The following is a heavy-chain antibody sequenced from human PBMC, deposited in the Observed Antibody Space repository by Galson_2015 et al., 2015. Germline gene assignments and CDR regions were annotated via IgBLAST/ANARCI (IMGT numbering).Heavy chain of an antibody. CDR2: IIPILGIA. CDR3: ASTSGANWFDP. D-gene: IGHD1-26*01. J-gene: IGHJ5*02. Sequence: SVKVSCKASGGTFSSYTISWVRQAPGQGLEWMGRIIPILGIANYAQKFQGRVTITADKSTSTAYMELSSLKSEDTAVYYCASTSGANWFDPWGQGTLVTVSS. V-gene: IGHV1-69*02. CDR1: GGTFSSYT.